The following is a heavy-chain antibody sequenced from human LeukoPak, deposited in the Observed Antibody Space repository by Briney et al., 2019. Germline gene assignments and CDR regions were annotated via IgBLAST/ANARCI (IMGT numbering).Heavy chain of an antibody. J-gene: IGHJ5*02. V-gene: IGHV4-4*09. CDR3: ARLAFGVVIGWFDP. CDR2: TYTSGST. Sequence: SETLSLTCTVSGGSISSYYWSWIRQPPGKGLEWIGYTYTSGSTNYNPSLKSRVTISVDTSKNQFSLKLSSVTAADTAVYYCARLAFGVVIGWFDPWGQGTLVTVSS. D-gene: IGHD3-3*01. CDR1: GGSISSYY.